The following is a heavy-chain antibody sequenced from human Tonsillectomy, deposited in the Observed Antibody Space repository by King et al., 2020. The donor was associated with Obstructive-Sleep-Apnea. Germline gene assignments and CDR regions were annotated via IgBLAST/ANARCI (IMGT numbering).Heavy chain of an antibody. D-gene: IGHD6-19*01. Sequence: VQLVQSGAEVKKPGESLKISCKGSGYSFIRYWIGWVRQMTGKGLEWMGIIYPGDSDTRYSPSFQGQVIISADKSTNTAYLQWSSLTASETAMYYCAGHGFGSGWYYFDYWGQGTLVTVSS. V-gene: IGHV5-51*01. CDR3: AGHGFGSGWYYFDY. CDR1: GYSFIRYW. CDR2: IYPGDSDT. J-gene: IGHJ4*02.